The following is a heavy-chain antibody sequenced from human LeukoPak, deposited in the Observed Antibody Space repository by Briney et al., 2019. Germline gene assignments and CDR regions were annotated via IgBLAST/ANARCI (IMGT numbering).Heavy chain of an antibody. D-gene: IGHD2-15*01. J-gene: IGHJ3*02. V-gene: IGHV1-18*01. Sequence: ASVKVSCKTSGYTFNSHYVGWVRQAPGQGLEWMGWISGYNGKTNYAQKLQGRVTMTTDTSTTTAYMELRSLRSDDTAVYYCARVICSGDSCYPPSAVDIWGQGTMVTVSS. CDR2: ISGYNGKT. CDR3: ARVICSGDSCYPPSAVDI. CDR1: GYTFNSHY.